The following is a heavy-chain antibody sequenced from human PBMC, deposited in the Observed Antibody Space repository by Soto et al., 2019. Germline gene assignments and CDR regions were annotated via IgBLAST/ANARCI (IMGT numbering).Heavy chain of an antibody. J-gene: IGHJ4*02. CDR2: IYHRGTT. Sequence: QVHLQESGPGLVKPSGTLSLTCAVSGGSIPTNWWSWVRQPPGKGLEWIGEIYHRGTTNYNPSLRGRVTISLVKSNNHCTLDFHCVTAAGSAIYYCARHIAGARTRGFDYWCQGNLVTVSS. CDR1: GGSIPTNW. CDR3: ARHIAGARTRGFDY. D-gene: IGHD6-19*01. V-gene: IGHV4-4*02.